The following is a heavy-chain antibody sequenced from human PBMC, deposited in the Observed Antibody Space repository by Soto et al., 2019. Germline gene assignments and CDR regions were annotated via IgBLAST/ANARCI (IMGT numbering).Heavy chain of an antibody. CDR2: INGDGSTT. J-gene: IGHJ4*02. V-gene: IGHV3-74*01. Sequence: EVHLVESGGGSVQPGGSLKLSCAGSGFAFSSYWIHWVRQVPGKGLVWVSRINGDGSTTSYADSVRGRFTISRDNAKDTLYLQMNSLRAEDTALYYCAIVGQGQYYFDYWGQGTLVTVSS. CDR1: GFAFSSYW. CDR3: AIVGQGQYYFDY.